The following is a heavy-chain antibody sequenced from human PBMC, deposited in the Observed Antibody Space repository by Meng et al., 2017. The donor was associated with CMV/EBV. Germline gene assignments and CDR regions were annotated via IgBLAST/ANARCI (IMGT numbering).Heavy chain of an antibody. D-gene: IGHD3-10*01. V-gene: IGHV3-30*03. CDR1: GFSCGSQD. Sequence: GFSCGSQDMHWGSQVPGKGLEWVAVLSYDGINEYDAQSVKGRFTISRDVSKNTLYLQMNSLRAEDTAVYYCARGPWYASATPTDCWGQGTLVTVSS. CDR3: ARGPWYASATPTDC. J-gene: IGHJ4*02. CDR2: LSYDGINE.